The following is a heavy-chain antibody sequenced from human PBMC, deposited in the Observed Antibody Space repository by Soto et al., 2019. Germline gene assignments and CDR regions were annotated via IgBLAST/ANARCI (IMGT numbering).Heavy chain of an antibody. CDR3: ARDLAPHYYGSGSYYNWFDP. J-gene: IGHJ5*02. V-gene: IGHV1-18*01. CDR2: ISAYNGNT. D-gene: IGHD3-10*01. Sequence: QGLEWMGWISAYNGNTNYAQKLQGRVTMTTDTSTSTAYMELRSLRSDDTAVYYCARDLAPHYYGSGSYYNWFDPWGQGTLLTVSS.